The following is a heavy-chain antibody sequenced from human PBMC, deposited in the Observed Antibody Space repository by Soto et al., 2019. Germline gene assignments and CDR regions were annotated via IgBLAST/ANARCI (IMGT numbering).Heavy chain of an antibody. CDR3: ARGPYYYDSSGYFEN. V-gene: IGHV3-33*01. CDR1: GFTFSSYG. J-gene: IGHJ4*02. D-gene: IGHD3-22*01. Sequence: PGGSLRLSCAASGFTFSSYGMHWVRQAPGKGLEWVAVIWYDGSNKYYADSVKGRFTISRDNSKNTLYLQMNSLRAEDTAVYYCARGPYYYDSSGYFENWGQGTLVTVSS. CDR2: IWYDGSNK.